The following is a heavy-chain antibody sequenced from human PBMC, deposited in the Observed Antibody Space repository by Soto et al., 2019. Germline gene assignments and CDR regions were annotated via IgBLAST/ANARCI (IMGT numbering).Heavy chain of an antibody. V-gene: IGHV3-20*04. Sequence: GGSLRLSCAASGFTFDDYGMSWVRQAPGKGLEWVSGINWNGGSTGYADSVKGRFTISRDNAKNSLYLQMNSLRAEDTALYYCARYRYYDSSGPSPYWGQGTLVTVSS. CDR3: ARYRYYDSSGPSPY. CDR1: GFTFDDYG. CDR2: INWNGGST. J-gene: IGHJ4*02. D-gene: IGHD3-22*01.